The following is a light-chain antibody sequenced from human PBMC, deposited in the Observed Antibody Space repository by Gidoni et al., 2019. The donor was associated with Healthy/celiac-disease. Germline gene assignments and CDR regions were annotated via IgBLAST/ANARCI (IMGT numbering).Light chain of an antibody. CDR1: QSISSY. V-gene: IGKV1-39*01. CDR3: QQSYSTPAA. CDR2: AAS. J-gene: IGKJ3*01. Sequence: DSKMTKSPSSLSASVGDRVTLTCRASQSISSYLNWYQQKPGKAPKLLIYAASSLQSGVPSRFSGSGSGTDFTLTISSLQPEDCATYYCQQSYSTPAAFGPXTKVDIK.